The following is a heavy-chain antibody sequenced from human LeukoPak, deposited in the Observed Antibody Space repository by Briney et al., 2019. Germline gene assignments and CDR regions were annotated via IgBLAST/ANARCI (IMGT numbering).Heavy chain of an antibody. J-gene: IGHJ5*02. CDR1: GGSFSGYY. D-gene: IGHD6-13*01. CDR2: INHSGST. Sequence: PETLSLTCAVYGGSFSGYYWSWIRQPPGKGLEWIGEINHSGSTNYNPFLKSRVTISVDTSKNQFSLKLSSVTAADTAVYYCARAHIIAAAGTNWFDPWGQGTLVTVSS. CDR3: ARAHIIAAAGTNWFDP. V-gene: IGHV4-34*01.